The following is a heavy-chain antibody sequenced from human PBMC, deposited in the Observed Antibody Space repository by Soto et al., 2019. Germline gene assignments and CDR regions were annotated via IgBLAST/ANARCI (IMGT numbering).Heavy chain of an antibody. CDR3: SLAVAGSSRGDYYYYGMDV. CDR2: IIPIFGTA. D-gene: IGHD6-19*01. V-gene: IGHV1-69*06. Sequence: QVQLVQSGAEVKKPGSSVKVSCKASGGTFSSYAISWVRQAPGQGLEWMGGIIPIFGTANYAQKFQGRVTITADKSTSTAYMELSSLRSEDTAVYYCSLAVAGSSRGDYYYYGMDVWGQGTTVTVSS. J-gene: IGHJ6*02. CDR1: GGTFSSYA.